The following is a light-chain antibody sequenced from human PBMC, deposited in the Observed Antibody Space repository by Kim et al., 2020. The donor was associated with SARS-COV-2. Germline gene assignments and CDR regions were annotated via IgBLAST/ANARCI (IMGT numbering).Light chain of an antibody. Sequence: PGERATLSCRASQSLRGSSLAWYQQIPGQAPRLLISAASSRATGIPDRFSGSGSGTDFTLTISRLEPEDFAVYYCQQYGRSPYTFGQGTKLE. CDR2: AAS. J-gene: IGKJ2*01. CDR3: QQYGRSPYT. CDR1: QSLRGSS. V-gene: IGKV3-20*01.